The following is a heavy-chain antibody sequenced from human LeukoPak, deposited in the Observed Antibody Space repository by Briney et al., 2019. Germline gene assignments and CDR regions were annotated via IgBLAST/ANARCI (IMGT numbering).Heavy chain of an antibody. D-gene: IGHD6-6*01. V-gene: IGHV3-21*01. Sequence: GGSLRLSCAASGFTFSSYSMNWVRQAPGKGLEWVSSISSSSSYIYYADSVKGRFTISRDNAKNSLYLQMNSLRAEDTAVYFVARGGSSSSGFDYWGQGTLVTVSS. CDR1: GFTFSSYS. CDR2: ISSSSSYI. CDR3: ARGGSSSSGFDY. J-gene: IGHJ4*02.